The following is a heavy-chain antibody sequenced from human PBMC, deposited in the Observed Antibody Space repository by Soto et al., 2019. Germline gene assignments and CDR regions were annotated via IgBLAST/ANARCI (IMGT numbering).Heavy chain of an antibody. D-gene: IGHD6-19*01. V-gene: IGHV1-69*02. J-gene: IGHJ4*02. CDR1: GGTSSSYT. Sequence: ASVKVSCKASGGTSSSYTINWVRQAPGQGLEWMGRIIPLLDVTHYAQNFQGRVTITADTSTTTVYMELNSLRSEDTAIYYCATLLAGDQWPPNFDYWGQGTLVTVSS. CDR3: ATLLAGDQWPPNFDY. CDR2: IIPLLDVT.